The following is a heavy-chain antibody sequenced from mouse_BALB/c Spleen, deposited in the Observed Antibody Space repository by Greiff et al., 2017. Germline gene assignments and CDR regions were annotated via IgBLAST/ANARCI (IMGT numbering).Heavy chain of an antibody. CDR2: IDPANGNT. CDR1: GFNIKDTD. D-gene: IGHD2-2*01. CDR3: AGSGYAYEGHAMDY. V-gene: IGHV14-3*02. Sequence: VQLQQSGAELVKPGASVKLSCTASGFNIKDTDMHWVKQRPEQGLEWIGRIDPANGNTKYDPKFQGKATITADTSSNTSYLQLSSLTSEDTAVYYCAGSGYAYEGHAMDYWGQGTSVTVSS. J-gene: IGHJ4*01.